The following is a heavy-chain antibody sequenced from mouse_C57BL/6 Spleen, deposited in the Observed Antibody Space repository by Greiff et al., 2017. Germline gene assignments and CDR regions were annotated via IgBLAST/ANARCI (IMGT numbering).Heavy chain of an antibody. J-gene: IGHJ4*01. CDR1: GFNIKDYY. V-gene: IGHV14-2*01. CDR2: IDPEDGET. CDR3: ARSHSGSSYGRAMDY. D-gene: IGHD1-1*01. Sequence: EVKLLESGAELVKPGASVKLSCTASGFNIKDYYMHWVKQRTEQGLEWIGRIDPEDGETKYAPKFQGKATITADTSSNTAYLQLSSRTAEDTAVYYCARSHSGSSYGRAMDYWGQGTSVTVSS.